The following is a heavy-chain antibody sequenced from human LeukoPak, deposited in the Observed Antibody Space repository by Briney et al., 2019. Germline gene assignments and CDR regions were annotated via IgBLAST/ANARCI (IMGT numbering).Heavy chain of an antibody. CDR1: GGTFSSYA. Sequence: SVKVSCKASGGTFSSYATSWVRQAPGQGLEWMGGIIPIFGTANYAQKFQGRVTITADESTSTAYMELSSLRSEDTAVYYCAREGVGSYGSFAYWGQGTLVTVSS. CDR2: IIPIFGTA. D-gene: IGHD5-18*01. J-gene: IGHJ4*02. CDR3: AREGVGSYGSFAY. V-gene: IGHV1-69*13.